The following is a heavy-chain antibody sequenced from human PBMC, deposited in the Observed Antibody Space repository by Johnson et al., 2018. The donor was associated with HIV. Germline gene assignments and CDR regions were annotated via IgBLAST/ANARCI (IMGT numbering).Heavy chain of an antibody. V-gene: IGHV3-23*04. CDR2: ITYSGSNT. J-gene: IGHJ3*02. Sequence: VQLVESGGGLVQPGGSLRLSCAASGFTFSSYAMSWVRQAPGKGLEWVSAITYSGSNTYYADPAKGRFTISIDNSKNTLYLQMNSLRHEDTAVYYCARDQGELRRTHAFDIWGQGTMVTVSS. CDR1: GFTFSSYA. D-gene: IGHD1-14*01. CDR3: ARDQGELRRTHAFDI.